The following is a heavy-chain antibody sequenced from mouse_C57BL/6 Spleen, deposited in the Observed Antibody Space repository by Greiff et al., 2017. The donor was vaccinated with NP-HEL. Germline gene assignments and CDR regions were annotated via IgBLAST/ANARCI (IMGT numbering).Heavy chain of an antibody. D-gene: IGHD1-1*01. Sequence: VQLQQSGPELVKPGDSVKISCKASGYSFTGYFMNWVMQSHGKSLEWIGRINPYNGDTFYNQKFKGKATLTVDKSSSTAHMELRSLTSEDSAVYYCARLGYGSSYYFDYWGQGTTLTVSS. CDR1: GYSFTGYF. CDR3: ARLGYGSSYYFDY. V-gene: IGHV1-20*01. CDR2: INPYNGDT. J-gene: IGHJ2*01.